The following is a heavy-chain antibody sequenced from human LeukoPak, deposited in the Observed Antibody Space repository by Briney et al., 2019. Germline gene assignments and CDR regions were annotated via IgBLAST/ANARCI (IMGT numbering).Heavy chain of an antibody. CDR3: ERVRVVVPAATSGDYYYGMDV. V-gene: IGHV4-39*07. D-gene: IGHD2-2*01. J-gene: IGHJ6*02. Sequence: SEPLSLTCSVSGGSITNNGYYWGWIPPSPETGLEWIRRMYYSGSPYYNPSINSRVTSSVDTSKNQFSLKLSSVTAADTAVYYCERVRVVVPAATSGDYYYGMDVWGQGTTVTVSS. CDR2: MYYSGSP. CDR1: GGSITNNGYY.